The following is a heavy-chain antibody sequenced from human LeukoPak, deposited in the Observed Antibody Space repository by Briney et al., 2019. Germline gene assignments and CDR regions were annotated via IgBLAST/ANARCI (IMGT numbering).Heavy chain of an antibody. V-gene: IGHV3-11*04. CDR2: ISSSGSTI. D-gene: IGHD2-15*01. J-gene: IGHJ4*02. Sequence: GGSLRLSCAASGFTFSDYYMNWIRQAPGKGLEWVSYISSSGSTIYYADSVKGRFTISRDNAKNSLYLQMNSLRAEDTAVYYCASVACSAVTCFGFLFFDYWGQGTLVTVSS. CDR3: ASVACSAVTCFGFLFFDY. CDR1: GFTFSDYY.